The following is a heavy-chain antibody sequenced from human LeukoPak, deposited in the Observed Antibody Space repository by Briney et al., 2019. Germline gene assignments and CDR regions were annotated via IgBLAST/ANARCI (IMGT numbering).Heavy chain of an antibody. CDR2: INDSGST. CDR1: GGAVSSYY. D-gene: IGHD2-21*02. CDR3: ARRRVTAIRFVQPSPKEDAFDI. V-gene: IGHV4-34*01. J-gene: IGHJ3*02. Sequence: SETLSLTCGDYGGAVSSYYWSWIRQAPGKGPEWIGDINDSGSTNYNPSLKSRVTISVVTSENQLSLKLTSVTAADPAVYYCARRRVTAIRFVQPSPKEDAFDIGGQGTMTSVS.